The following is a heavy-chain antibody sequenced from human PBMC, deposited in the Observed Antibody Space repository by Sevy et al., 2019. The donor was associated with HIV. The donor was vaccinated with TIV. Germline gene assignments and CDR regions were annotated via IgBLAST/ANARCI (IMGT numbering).Heavy chain of an antibody. V-gene: IGHV1-2*06. CDR1: GYIFSDYN. J-gene: IGHJ3*02. CDR3: VGEDNNAPRTLLAFDI. CDR2: INPNSGVT. D-gene: IGHD1-20*01. Sequence: ASVKVSCKTTGYIFSDYNMHWVRQAPGQGLEWMALINPNSGVTIYAQKFRGRVSLTRDTSMSTAYMELRALTSDDTAVYYCVGEDNNAPRTLLAFDIWGQGTMVTISS.